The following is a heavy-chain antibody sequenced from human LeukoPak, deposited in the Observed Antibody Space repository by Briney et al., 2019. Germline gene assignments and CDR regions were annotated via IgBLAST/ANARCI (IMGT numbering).Heavy chain of an antibody. J-gene: IGHJ3*02. CDR2: ISISCSTR. CDR3: ARAWGLFDPFDI. V-gene: IGHV3-11*01. D-gene: IGHD7-27*01. Sequence: GRSLRLSCAASGFTFSDCYMSWIRHAPRQGLERDSYISISCSTRYYANSVKGRFTISRDNAKNSLYLQMNSLRAEDTAVYYCARAWGLFDPFDIWGQGTMVTVSS. CDR1: GFTFSDCY.